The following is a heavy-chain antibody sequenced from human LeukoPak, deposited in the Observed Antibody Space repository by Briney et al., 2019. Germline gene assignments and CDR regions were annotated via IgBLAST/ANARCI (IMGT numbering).Heavy chain of an antibody. J-gene: IGHJ5*02. D-gene: IGHD2-2*01. CDR1: GFILSSYG. CDR3: ARDLGGCSTPSCYRWFDP. CDR2: IRSSGST. V-gene: IGHV3-48*03. Sequence: PGGSLRFTCSASGFILSSYGMKRLGQAPGNGLEGVSYIRSSGSTYYADSVNGPFTISRDNATGSLYLQMNRLRAEDTAVYYCARDLGGCSTPSCYRWFDPWGQGTLVTVSS.